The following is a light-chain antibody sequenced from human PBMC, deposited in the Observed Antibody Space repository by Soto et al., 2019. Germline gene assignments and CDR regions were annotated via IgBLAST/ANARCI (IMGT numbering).Light chain of an antibody. Sequence: DIQMTQSPSSLSASPGDRVTLTCRASQDISQYLAWYQQRPGKVPKLLIYYASTLQSGVPSRFSGSGSGTEFTLTISSLQPEDVATYYCLKYTKDAPGTFGQGTKVEI. CDR2: YAS. J-gene: IGKJ1*01. V-gene: IGKV1-27*01. CDR3: LKYTKDAPGT. CDR1: QDISQY.